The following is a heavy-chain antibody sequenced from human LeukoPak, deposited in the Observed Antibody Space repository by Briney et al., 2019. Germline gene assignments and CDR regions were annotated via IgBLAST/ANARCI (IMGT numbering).Heavy chain of an antibody. CDR1: GYTFTGYY. D-gene: IGHD3-22*01. CDR3: ARAGMNYYDSSGYYF. J-gene: IGHJ4*02. V-gene: IGHV1-2*02. Sequence: GASVKVSCKASGYTFTGYYMHWVRQAPGQGLEWMGWINPNSGGTNYAQKFQGRVTMTRDTSISTAYMELSRLRSDDTAVYYCARAGMNYYDSSGYYFWGQGTLVTVSS. CDR2: INPNSGGT.